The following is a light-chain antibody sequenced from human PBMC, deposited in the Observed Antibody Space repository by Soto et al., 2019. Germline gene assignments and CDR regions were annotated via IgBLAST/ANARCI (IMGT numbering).Light chain of an antibody. CDR1: QSVSSN. J-gene: IGKJ5*01. CDR2: GAS. CDR3: QQYGSSPIN. V-gene: IGKV3-20*01. Sequence: IVLTQSPGTLSLSPGEEATLSCRASQSVSSNLAWYQQKPGQAPRLLIYGASSRATGIPDRFSGSGSGTDFTLTISRLEPEDFAVYYCQQYGSSPINFGQGTRLEIK.